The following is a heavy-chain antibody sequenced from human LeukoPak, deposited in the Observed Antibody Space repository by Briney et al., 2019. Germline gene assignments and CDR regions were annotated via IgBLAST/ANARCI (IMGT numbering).Heavy chain of an antibody. CDR3: ARDQYYYDSSGLTS. D-gene: IGHD3-22*01. V-gene: IGHV1-69*05. CDR2: IIPIFGTA. CDR1: GGTFSSYA. Sequence: SVKVSCKASGGTFSSYAISWVRQAPGQGLEWMGGIIPIFGTANYTQKFQGRVTITTDESTSTAYMELSSLRSEDTAVYYCARDQYYYDSSGLTSWGQGTLVTVSS. J-gene: IGHJ5*02.